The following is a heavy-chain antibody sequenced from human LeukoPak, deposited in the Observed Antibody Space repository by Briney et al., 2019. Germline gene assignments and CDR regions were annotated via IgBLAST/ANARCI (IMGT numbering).Heavy chain of an antibody. CDR2: ISSNGGST. V-gene: IGHV3-64*01. Sequence: GGSLRLSCAASGFSFSRYAMHWVRQAPGKGLEYASAISSNGGSTYYANSVKGRFTISRDNSKNTLYLQMGSLRAEDMAVYYCARRLDAFDIWGQGTMVTVSS. CDR3: ARRLDAFDI. CDR1: GFSFSRYA. J-gene: IGHJ3*02.